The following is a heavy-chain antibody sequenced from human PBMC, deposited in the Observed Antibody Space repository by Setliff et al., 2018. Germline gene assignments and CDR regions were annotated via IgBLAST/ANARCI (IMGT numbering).Heavy chain of an antibody. J-gene: IGHJ6*02. CDR2: VFFIGGT. CDR1: GGPIRSGTHF. CDR3: ARGGTSENLYAMDV. D-gene: IGHD3-16*01. Sequence: PSETLSLTCTVSGGPIRSGTHFWGWFRQPPGKGLEWIGSVFFIGGTSSNPSLESRVSVSVDSSENQISLKLSSVTAADTAVYYCARGGTSENLYAMDVWGQGTTVTAP. V-gene: IGHV4-39*07.